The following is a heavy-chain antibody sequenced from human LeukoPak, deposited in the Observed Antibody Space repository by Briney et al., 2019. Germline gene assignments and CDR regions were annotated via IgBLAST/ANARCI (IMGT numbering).Heavy chain of an antibody. V-gene: IGHV4-39*07. J-gene: IGHJ4*02. CDR2: IYYSGST. CDR3: ARSSGWYKTEFDY. CDR1: GGSISSYY. D-gene: IGHD6-19*01. Sequence: SETLSLTCTVSGGSISSYYWGWIRQPPGKGLEWIGSIYYSGSTYYNPSLKSRVTISVDTSKNQFSLKLSSVTAADTAVYYCARSSGWYKTEFDYWGQGTLVTVSS.